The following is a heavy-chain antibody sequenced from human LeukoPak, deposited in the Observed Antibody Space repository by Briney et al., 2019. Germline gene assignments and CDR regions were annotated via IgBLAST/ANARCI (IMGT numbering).Heavy chain of an antibody. CDR2: IYSSGRT. CDR1: GASMSNSF. J-gene: IGHJ4*02. CDR3: ARAPAGCGGTCSFDY. V-gene: IGHV4-4*07. D-gene: IGHD2-15*01. Sequence: SETLSLTCTVSGASMSNSFWSWIRQPAGKGLEWIGRIYSSGRTNYNPSLKSRVTLSIDTSNNQFSLKLTSVTAADTALYYCARAPAGCGGTCSFDYWGQGTLVTVSS.